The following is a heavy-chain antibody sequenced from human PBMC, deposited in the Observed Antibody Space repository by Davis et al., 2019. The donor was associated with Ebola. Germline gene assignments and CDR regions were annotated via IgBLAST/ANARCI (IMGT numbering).Heavy chain of an antibody. J-gene: IGHJ6*02. Sequence: GESLKISCAASGFTFSSYSMNWVRQAPGKGLEWVSYISSSSSTIYYADSVKGRFTISRDNAKNSLYLQMNSLRDEDTAVYYCARDLIQQRRVGSYSGYEMGTWDYGMDVWGQGTTVTVSS. D-gene: IGHD5-12*01. V-gene: IGHV3-48*02. CDR3: ARDLIQQRRVGSYSGYEMGTWDYGMDV. CDR1: GFTFSSYS. CDR2: ISSSSSTI.